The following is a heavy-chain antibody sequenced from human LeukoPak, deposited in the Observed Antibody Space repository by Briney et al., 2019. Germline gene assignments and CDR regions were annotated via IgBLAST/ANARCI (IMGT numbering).Heavy chain of an antibody. CDR2: INHSGST. V-gene: IGHV4-4*02. CDR3: ARAGIYGDYLDY. CDR1: GGSISSSNW. J-gene: IGHJ4*02. Sequence: SETLSLTCAVSGGSISSSNWWSWVRQPPGKGLEWIGEINHSGSTNYNPSLKSRVTISVDTSKNQFSLKLSSVTAADTAVYYCARAGIYGDYLDYWGQGTLVTVSS. D-gene: IGHD4/OR15-4a*01.